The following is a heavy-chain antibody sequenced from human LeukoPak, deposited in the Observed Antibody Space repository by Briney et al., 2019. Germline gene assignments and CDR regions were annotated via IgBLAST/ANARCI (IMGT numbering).Heavy chain of an antibody. CDR2: IYYSGST. CDR3: ARGYVDIVATTFDY. D-gene: IGHD5-12*01. J-gene: IGHJ4*02. CDR1: GGSISSSSYY. Sequence: PSETLSLTCTVSGGSISSSSYYWGWIRQPPGKGLEWIGSIYYSGSTYYNPSLKSRVTISVDTSKNQFSLKLRSVTAADTAVYYCARGYVDIVATTFDYWGQGTLVTVSS. V-gene: IGHV4-39*07.